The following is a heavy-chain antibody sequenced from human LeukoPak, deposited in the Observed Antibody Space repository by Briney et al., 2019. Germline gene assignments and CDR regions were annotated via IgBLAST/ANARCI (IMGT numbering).Heavy chain of an antibody. V-gene: IGHV4-61*01. CDR1: GGSTSSSSYY. J-gene: IGHJ4*02. D-gene: IGHD5-24*01. CDR2: IYYSGST. Sequence: PSETLSLTCTVSGGSTSSSSYYWSWIRQSPGKGLEWIGYIYYSGSTNYNPSLKSRVTISVDTSKNQFSLKLSSVTAADTAVYYCARGGKEMATITTFDYWGQGTLVTVSS. CDR3: ARGGKEMATITTFDY.